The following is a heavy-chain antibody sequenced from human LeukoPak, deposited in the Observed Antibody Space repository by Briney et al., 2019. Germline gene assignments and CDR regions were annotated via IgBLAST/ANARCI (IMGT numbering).Heavy chain of an antibody. CDR3: ARGRGDRRGTSFDS. J-gene: IGHJ4*02. CDR1: GDSISIYY. CDR2: IYYTGST. Sequence: SETLSLTCTVSGDSISIYYWSWIRQPPGKGLEWIGYIYYTGSTTYNPSLKSRLTISIDTSKNQFSLNLISLTAADTAVYYCARGRGDRRGTSFDSWGQGTLVTVSS. D-gene: IGHD3-22*01. V-gene: IGHV4-59*01.